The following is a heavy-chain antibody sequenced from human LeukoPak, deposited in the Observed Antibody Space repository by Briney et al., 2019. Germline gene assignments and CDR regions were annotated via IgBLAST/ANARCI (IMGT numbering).Heavy chain of an antibody. Sequence: GGSLRLSCAASGFTFSNAWMSWVRQAPGKGLEWVGRIKSKTDGGTTDYAAPVKGRFTISRDDSKNTLYLQMNSLKTEATAVYYCTTDIAAAGPLDAFDIWGQGTMVTVSS. CDR3: TTDIAAAGPLDAFDI. V-gene: IGHV3-15*01. D-gene: IGHD6-13*01. CDR1: GFTFSNAW. CDR2: IKSKTDGGTT. J-gene: IGHJ3*02.